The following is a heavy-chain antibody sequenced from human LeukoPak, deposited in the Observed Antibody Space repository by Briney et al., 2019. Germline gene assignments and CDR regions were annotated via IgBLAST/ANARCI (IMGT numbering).Heavy chain of an antibody. D-gene: IGHD3-9*01. CDR1: GFTFSSYA. Sequence: SGGSLRLSCAASGFTFSSYAMHWVRQAPGKGLEWVAVISYDGSNKYYADSVKGRFTISRDNSKNTLYLQMNSLRAEDTAVYYCARGTLGRRYFDWLFTQFDYWGQGTLVTVSS. V-gene: IGHV3-30-3*01. J-gene: IGHJ4*02. CDR2: ISYDGSNK. CDR3: ARGTLGRRYFDWLFTQFDY.